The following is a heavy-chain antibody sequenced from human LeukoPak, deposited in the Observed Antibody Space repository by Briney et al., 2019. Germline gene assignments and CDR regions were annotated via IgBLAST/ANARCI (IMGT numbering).Heavy chain of an antibody. J-gene: IGHJ4*02. CDR2: IPYDGSNK. CDR3: ARGGGVVVPAAAIDY. CDR1: GFTFSSYA. D-gene: IGHD2-2*01. Sequence: GGSLRLSCAASGFTFSSYAMHWVRQAPGKGLEWVAVIPYDGSNKYYADSVKGRFTISRDNSKNTLYLQMNSLRAEDTAVYYCARGGGVVVPAAAIDYWGQGTLVTVSS. V-gene: IGHV3-30*01.